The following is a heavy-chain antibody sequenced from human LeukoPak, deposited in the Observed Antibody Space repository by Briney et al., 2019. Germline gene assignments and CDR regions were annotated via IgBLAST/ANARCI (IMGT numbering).Heavy chain of an antibody. V-gene: IGHV4-30-2*01. J-gene: IGHJ3*02. D-gene: IGHD3-9*01. CDR3: ARAETGLNAFDI. Sequence: SSQTLSLTCAVSGGSISSGGYSWSWIRQPPGKGLEWIGYIYHSGSSYYNPSLKSRVTISVDRSKNQFSLKLSSVTAADTAVYYCARAETGLNAFDIWGQGTMVTASS. CDR2: IYHSGSS. CDR1: GGSISSGGYS.